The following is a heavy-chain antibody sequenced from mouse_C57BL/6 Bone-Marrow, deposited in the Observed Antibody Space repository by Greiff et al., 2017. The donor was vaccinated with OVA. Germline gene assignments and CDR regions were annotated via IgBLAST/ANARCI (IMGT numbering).Heavy chain of an antibody. V-gene: IGHV1-19*01. CDR1: GYTFTDYY. Sequence: VQLQQSGPVLVKPGASVKMSCKASGYTFTDYYMNWVKQSHGKSLEWIGVINPYNGGTSYNQKFKGKATLTVDKSSSTAYMELNSLISEDSAVYYCARRWLLGAMDYWGQGTSVTVSS. CDR3: ARRWLLGAMDY. D-gene: IGHD2-3*01. CDR2: INPYNGGT. J-gene: IGHJ4*01.